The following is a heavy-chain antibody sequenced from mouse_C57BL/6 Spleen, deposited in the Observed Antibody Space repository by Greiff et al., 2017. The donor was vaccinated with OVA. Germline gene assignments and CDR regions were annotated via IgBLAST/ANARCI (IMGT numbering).Heavy chain of an antibody. Sequence: QVQLQQPGAELVRPGSSVKLSCKASGYTFTSYWMHWVKQRPIQGLEWIGNIDPSDSETHYNQKFKDKATLTVDKSSSTAYMQLSSLTSEDSAVYYCARGGSSLYFDYWGQGTTLTVSS. CDR1: GYTFTSYW. CDR3: ARGGSSLYFDY. V-gene: IGHV1-52*01. J-gene: IGHJ2*01. D-gene: IGHD1-1*01. CDR2: IDPSDSET.